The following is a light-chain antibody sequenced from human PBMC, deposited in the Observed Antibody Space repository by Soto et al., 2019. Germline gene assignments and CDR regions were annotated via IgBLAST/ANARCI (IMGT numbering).Light chain of an antibody. CDR3: QQYNNWPPLP. V-gene: IGKV3-15*01. Sequence: EIVMTQSPATLSVSPGERATLSCRASQSVSSNLAWYQEKPGQAPRLLIYGASTRATGIPARFSGSGSGTEFTLTISSLQSEDFAGYYCQQYNNWPPLPFGQGTKVEIK. CDR1: QSVSSN. CDR2: GAS. J-gene: IGKJ1*01.